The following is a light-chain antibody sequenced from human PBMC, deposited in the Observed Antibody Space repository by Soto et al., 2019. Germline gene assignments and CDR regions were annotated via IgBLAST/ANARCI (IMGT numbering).Light chain of an antibody. V-gene: IGKV3D-15*01. J-gene: IGKJ4*01. CDR2: GAS. Sequence: EIVLTQSPDTLSLSPGERATLSCRPSQSVSSSNLAWYQQKPGQAPRLLIYGASTRATGIPARFSGSGSGTEFTLTISSLQSEDFAVYHCQQYEKWPLTFGGGTKVDIK. CDR3: QQYEKWPLT. CDR1: QSVSSSN.